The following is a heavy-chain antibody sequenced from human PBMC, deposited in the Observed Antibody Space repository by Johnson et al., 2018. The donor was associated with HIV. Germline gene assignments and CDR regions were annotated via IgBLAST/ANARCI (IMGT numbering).Heavy chain of an antibody. J-gene: IGHJ3*02. CDR2: ISWNSGSI. V-gene: IGHV3-9*01. D-gene: IGHD3-16*01. CDR3: ARGKAYRGAFDI. CDR1: GFTFDDYA. Sequence: VQLVESGGGLVQPGRSLRLSCAASGFTFDDYAMHWVRQAPGKGLEWVSGISWNSGSIGYADSVKGRFTISRDNAKNTLYLQMTSRRAEDTAVSSCARGKAYRGAFDIWGQGTMVTVSS.